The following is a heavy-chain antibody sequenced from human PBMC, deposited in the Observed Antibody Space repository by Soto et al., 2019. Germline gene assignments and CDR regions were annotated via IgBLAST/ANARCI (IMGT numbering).Heavy chain of an antibody. CDR2: ISGSGGST. CDR1: GFTFSSYA. V-gene: IGHV3-23*01. J-gene: IGHJ6*01. CDR3: VRGAKNIYAMDV. Sequence: PGGSLRLSCAASGFTFSSYAMSWVRQAPGKGLEWVSAISGSGGSTYYADSVKGRFTISRDDAKNTVFLQMNGLRVDDTAVYYCVRGAKNIYAMDVWGQGTTVTLSS.